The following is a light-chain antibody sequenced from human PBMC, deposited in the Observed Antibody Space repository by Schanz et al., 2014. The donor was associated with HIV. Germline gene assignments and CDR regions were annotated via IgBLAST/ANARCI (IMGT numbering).Light chain of an antibody. Sequence: IQMTQSPSTVSTSVGDRVTITCRASQTIGRLLAWYQQKPGRAPKLLIYQASILETGVPSRFSGSGSGTDFTLTISSLQPEDFATYYCQQANSFPPTFGGGTKVEIK. J-gene: IGKJ4*01. CDR3: QQANSFPPT. CDR1: QTIGRL. V-gene: IGKV1-12*01. CDR2: QAS.